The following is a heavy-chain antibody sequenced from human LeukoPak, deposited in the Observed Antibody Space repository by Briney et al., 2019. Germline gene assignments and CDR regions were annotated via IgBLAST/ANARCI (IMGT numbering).Heavy chain of an antibody. CDR2: IYYSGST. CDR3: ARTTEGGYTYGYFYYYYMDV. Sequence: SETLSLTCTVSGGSISSSSYYWGWIRQPPGKGLEWIGSIYYSGSTYYNPSLKSRVTISVDTSKNQFSLKLTSVTAADTTVYYCARTTEGGYTYGYFYYYYMDVWGKGTTVTISS. J-gene: IGHJ6*03. CDR1: GGSISSSSYY. V-gene: IGHV4-39*07. D-gene: IGHD5-18*01.